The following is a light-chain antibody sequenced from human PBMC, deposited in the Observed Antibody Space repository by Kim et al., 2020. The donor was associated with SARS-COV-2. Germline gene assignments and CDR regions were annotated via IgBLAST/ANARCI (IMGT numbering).Light chain of an antibody. CDR1: QNITNS. J-gene: IGKJ4*01. V-gene: IGKV1-5*03. CDR3: QQYDRYPLI. CDR2: KAS. Sequence: DIQMTQSPSILSASVEDRVTITCRASQNITNSLAWYQQKPGKGPQLLIYKASTLDSGVPSRFSGAGSGTEFTLIINSLHPDDFASYYCQQYDRYPLIFGGGTKVDIK.